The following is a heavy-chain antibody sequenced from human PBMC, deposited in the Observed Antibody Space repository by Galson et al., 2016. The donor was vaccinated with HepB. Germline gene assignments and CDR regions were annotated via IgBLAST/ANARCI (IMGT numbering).Heavy chain of an antibody. CDR1: GFTFSSYT. J-gene: IGHJ4*02. Sequence: SLRLSCAVSGFTFSSYTMNWVRQAPGQGLEWVSSISRSSSHIYYADSVKGRFTISGDNAENSLYLEMNSLRAEDTALYYCTNLGISGYWGQGTLVTVSS. V-gene: IGHV3-21*01. CDR3: TNLGISGY. CDR2: ISRSSSHI. D-gene: IGHD3-16*01.